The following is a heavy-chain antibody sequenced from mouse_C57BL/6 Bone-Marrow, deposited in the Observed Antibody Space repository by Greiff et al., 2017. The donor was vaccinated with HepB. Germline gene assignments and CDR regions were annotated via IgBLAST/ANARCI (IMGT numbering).Heavy chain of an antibody. CDR2: ISYSGST. Sequence: EVQLVESGPGLAKPSQTLSLTCSVTGYSITSDYWNWIRKFPGNKLEYMGYISYSGSTYYNPSLKSRISITRDTSKNQYYLQLNSVTTEDTATYYCARGWSLYYSDWYFDVWGTGTTVTVSS. CDR3: ARGWSLYYSDWYFDV. V-gene: IGHV3-8*01. CDR1: GYSITSDY. J-gene: IGHJ1*03. D-gene: IGHD2-12*01.